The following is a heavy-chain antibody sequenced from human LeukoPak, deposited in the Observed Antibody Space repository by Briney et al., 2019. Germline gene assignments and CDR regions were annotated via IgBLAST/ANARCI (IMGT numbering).Heavy chain of an antibody. J-gene: IGHJ5*02. Sequence: SETLSLTCTVSGGSISSYYWSWIRQPPGKGLEWIGYIYYSGSTNYNPSLKSRVTISVDTSKNQFSLKLSSVTAADTAVYYCARGAVLKAVAAAGPYNWFDPWGQGTLVTVSS. V-gene: IGHV4-59*01. CDR1: GGSISSYY. D-gene: IGHD6-13*01. CDR2: IYYSGST. CDR3: ARGAVLKAVAAAGPYNWFDP.